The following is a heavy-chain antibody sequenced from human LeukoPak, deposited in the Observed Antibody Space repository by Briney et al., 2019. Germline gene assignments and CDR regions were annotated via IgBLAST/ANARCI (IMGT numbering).Heavy chain of an antibody. CDR2: IYSGGNT. Sequence: PGGSLRLACAVPGFTVSSNYMSWVRQAPGKGLEWVSLIYSGGNTYYADSVKGRFTISRDNSKNTLYLQMNSLRAEDTAVYYCARGARDGYNVYYFDYWGQGTLVTVSS. D-gene: IGHD5-24*01. J-gene: IGHJ4*02. V-gene: IGHV3-53*01. CDR1: GFTVSSNY. CDR3: ARGARDGYNVYYFDY.